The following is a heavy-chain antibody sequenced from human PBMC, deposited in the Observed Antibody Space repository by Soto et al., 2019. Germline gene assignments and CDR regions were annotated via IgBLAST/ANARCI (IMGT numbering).Heavy chain of an antibody. Sequence: GGSLRLSCAASGFSFSSYGMHWVRQAPGKGLEWVAVISHDGSNKDNADSVKGRFTISRDNSKNTLYLQMNSLRAEDTAVYYCAKDPYMAAGGKYYYYMDVWGKGTMVTVSS. CDR1: GFSFSSYG. CDR2: ISHDGSNK. CDR3: AKDPYMAAGGKYYYYMDV. D-gene: IGHD6-13*01. J-gene: IGHJ6*03. V-gene: IGHV3-30*18.